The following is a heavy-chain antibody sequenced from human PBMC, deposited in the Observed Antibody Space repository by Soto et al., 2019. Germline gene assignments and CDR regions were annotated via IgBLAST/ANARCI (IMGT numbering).Heavy chain of an antibody. Sequence: KTSETLSLTCTVSGGSINRSSYYWGWIRRPPGKGLEWIGSVYFSGSTFYNPSLKSRVTISVDTSKNQFSLKLSSVTAADTAVFYCAKTTVTTVAAFDIWGQGTMVTVSS. CDR3: AKTTVTTVAAFDI. D-gene: IGHD4-17*01. V-gene: IGHV4-39*01. CDR2: VYFSGST. J-gene: IGHJ3*02. CDR1: GGSINRSSYY.